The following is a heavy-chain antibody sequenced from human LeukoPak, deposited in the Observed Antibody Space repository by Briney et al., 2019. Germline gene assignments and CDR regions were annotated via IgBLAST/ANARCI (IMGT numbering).Heavy chain of an antibody. V-gene: IGHV3-13*01. D-gene: IGHD3-16*01. CDR1: GFTFSSYD. Sequence: GGSLRLSCAASGFTFSSYDMHWVRQATGKGLEWVSAIGTAGDTYYPGSAKGRFTISRENAKNSLYLQMNSLRAGDTAVYYCARDRPRGGGLDYWGQGTLVTVSS. CDR2: IGTAGDT. CDR3: ARDRPRGGGLDY. J-gene: IGHJ4*02.